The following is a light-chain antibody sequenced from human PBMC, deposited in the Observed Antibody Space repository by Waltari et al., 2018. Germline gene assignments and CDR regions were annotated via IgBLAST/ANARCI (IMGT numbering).Light chain of an antibody. CDR3: QSYDPSVSVV. J-gene: IGLJ2*01. Sequence: QSVLTQPPSVSGAPGQTVTISCTGSGSNIGAGSDVHWYQKPPGEAPKLLIYGVNTRPLGVPDRFSGSQSGTSASLAIRGLQAEDEADYYCQSYDPSVSVVFGGGTKLTVV. V-gene: IGLV1-40*01. CDR2: GVN. CDR1: GSNIGAGSD.